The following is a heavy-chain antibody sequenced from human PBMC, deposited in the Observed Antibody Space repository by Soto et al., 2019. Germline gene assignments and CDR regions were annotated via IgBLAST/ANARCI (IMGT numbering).Heavy chain of an antibody. CDR2: MNPNSGNT. V-gene: IGHV1-8*01. D-gene: IGHD2-15*01. CDR1: GYTFTNYD. J-gene: IGHJ5*02. Sequence: QVQLVQSGAEVKKPGASVKVSCKASGYTFTNYDINWVRQAPGQGLEWMGWMNPNSGNTGYAQKFQGRVTMTTETSITTAYMELSSLRSEHTAVYYCARTPSGVVGAPRINWFDPWGQGTLVTVSS. CDR3: ARTPSGVVGAPRINWFDP.